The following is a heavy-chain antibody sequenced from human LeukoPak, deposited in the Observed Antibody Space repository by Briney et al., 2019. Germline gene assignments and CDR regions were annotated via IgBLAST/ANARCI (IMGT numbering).Heavy chain of an antibody. Sequence: QTGGSLRLSCAASGFTFTSYGMHWVRQAPGKGLEWGSVISYDGSNRYYADSVKGRFTISRDISKTTVYLQMNSLRAEDAAVYYCAKDHLPADMVAMGYWGQGTLVTVAS. D-gene: IGHD5-12*01. CDR3: AKDHLPADMVAMGY. CDR1: GFTFTSYG. J-gene: IGHJ4*02. CDR2: ISYDGSNR. V-gene: IGHV3-30*18.